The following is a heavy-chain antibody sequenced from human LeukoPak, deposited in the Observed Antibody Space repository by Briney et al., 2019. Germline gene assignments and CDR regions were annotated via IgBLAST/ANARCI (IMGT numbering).Heavy chain of an antibody. V-gene: IGHV3-48*03. CDR1: GFTFSSYE. J-gene: IGHJ4*02. CDR2: ISSSGSTI. CDR3: ARDGRDSYFDY. Sequence: GGSLRLSCAASGFTFSSYEMNWVRQAPGKGLEWVSYISSSGSTIYYADSVKGRFTISRDNAKNSLCLQMNSLRAEDTAVYYCARDGRDSYFDYWGQGTLVTVSS. D-gene: IGHD2-21*02.